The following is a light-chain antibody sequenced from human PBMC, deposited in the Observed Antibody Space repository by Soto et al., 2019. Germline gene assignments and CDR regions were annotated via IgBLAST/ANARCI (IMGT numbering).Light chain of an antibody. CDR1: QSISTY. J-gene: IGKJ4*01. Sequence: DIQMTQSPSTLSVSPGDRVTITCRASQSISTYLNWYQKKPGRAPRLLIYGAFNMQSGIPARFSGSGSGTDFTLTIGSLQSEDFAAYYCQQSNNSPRTFGGGTKVDI. CDR3: QQSNNSPRT. V-gene: IGKV1-39*01. CDR2: GAF.